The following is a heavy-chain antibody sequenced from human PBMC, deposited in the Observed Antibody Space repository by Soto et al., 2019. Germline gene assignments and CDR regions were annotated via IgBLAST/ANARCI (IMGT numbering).Heavy chain of an antibody. V-gene: IGHV3-30-3*01. CDR3: ARGPSSLTRFDY. D-gene: IGHD2-2*01. CDR2: ISYDGSNK. J-gene: IGHJ4*02. CDR1: GFTFSSYA. Sequence: LRLSCAASGFTFSSYAIHWVRQAPGKGLEWVAVISYDGSNKYYADSVKGRFTISRDNSKNTLYLQMNSLRAEDTAVYYCARGPSSLTRFDYWGQGTLVTVSS.